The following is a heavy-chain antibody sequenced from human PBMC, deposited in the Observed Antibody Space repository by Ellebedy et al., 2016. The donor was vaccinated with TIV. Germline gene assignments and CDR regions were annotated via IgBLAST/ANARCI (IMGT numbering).Heavy chain of an antibody. Sequence: SETLSLXXTVSGGSVSSGSYYWSWIRQPPGKGLEWIGYIYYSGSTNYNPSLKSRVTISVDTSKNQFSLKLSSVTAADTAVYYCASSIAAAEEGGLFWGQGTMVTVSS. J-gene: IGHJ3*01. D-gene: IGHD6-13*01. CDR1: GGSVSSGSYY. V-gene: IGHV4-61*01. CDR2: IYYSGST. CDR3: ASSIAAAEEGGLF.